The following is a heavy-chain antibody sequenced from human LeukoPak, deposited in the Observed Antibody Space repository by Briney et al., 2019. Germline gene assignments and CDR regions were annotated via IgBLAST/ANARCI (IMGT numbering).Heavy chain of an antibody. CDR1: GGSISSGGYY. CDR2: IYYSGST. CDR3: ARSTAVAERLSWFDP. V-gene: IGHV4-31*03. J-gene: IGHJ5*02. Sequence: SETLSLTCTVSGGSISSGGYYWSWIRQHPGKGLEWIGYIYYSGSTYYNPSLKSRVTISVDTSKNQFSLKLSSVTAADTAVYYCARSTAVAERLSWFDPWGQGTLVTVSS. D-gene: IGHD6-19*01.